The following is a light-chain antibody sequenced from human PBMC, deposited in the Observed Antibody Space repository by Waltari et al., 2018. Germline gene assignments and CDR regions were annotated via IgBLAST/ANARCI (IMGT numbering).Light chain of an antibody. J-gene: IGKJ1*01. CDR1: QNIGRY. CDR2: GAS. Sequence: EIVLTQSPGTLSLSPGERANLSCRASQNIGRYLIWYQQKPGQAPRLLIYGASSRAAGIPDRFSGSGSGTDFSHTISRLEPEDFAVYYCQNHERLPAVFGQGTKVEIK. V-gene: IGKV3-20*01. CDR3: QNHERLPAV.